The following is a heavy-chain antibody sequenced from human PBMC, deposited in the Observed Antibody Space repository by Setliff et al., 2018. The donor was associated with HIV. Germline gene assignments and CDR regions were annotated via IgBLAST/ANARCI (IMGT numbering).Heavy chain of an antibody. J-gene: IGHJ4*02. Sequence: ASVKVSCKASGYTFTGYYIHCLRQAPGQGLQWMGRINPKTGDTDYAQNFQGRVTLTRDTSISTAYMDLSRLKSDDTAVYYCARGGIAARPYYFDYWGQGTLVTVSS. CDR2: INPKTGDT. CDR1: GYTFTGYY. D-gene: IGHD6-6*01. CDR3: ARGGIAARPYYFDY. V-gene: IGHV1-2*06.